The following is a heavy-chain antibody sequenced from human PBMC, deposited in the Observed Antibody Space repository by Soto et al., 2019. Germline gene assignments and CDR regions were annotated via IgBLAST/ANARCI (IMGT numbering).Heavy chain of an antibody. J-gene: IGHJ5*02. V-gene: IGHV4-59*01. Sequence: SETLSLTCTVSGGSITDYYWSWIRQPPGKGLEWVGYVYQSGTSSYNPSLKSRVAMSMDTSKRQISLKLTSVTAADTAVYYCAREFMRWFDPWGQGTLVTVSP. CDR2: VYQSGTS. D-gene: IGHD3-16*01. CDR3: AREFMRWFDP. CDR1: GGSITDYY.